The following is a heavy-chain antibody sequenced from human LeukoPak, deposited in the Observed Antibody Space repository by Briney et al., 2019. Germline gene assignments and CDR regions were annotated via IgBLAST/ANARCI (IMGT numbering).Heavy chain of an antibody. V-gene: IGHV3-48*01. Sequence: PGGSLRLSCAASGFTFGIYAMNWVRQAPGKGLEWVSYISSSSSTIYYADSVKGRFTISRDNAKNSLYLQMNSLRAEDTAVYYCARDYYYYYMDVWGKGTTVTVSS. CDR1: GFTFGIYA. J-gene: IGHJ6*03. CDR3: ARDYYYYYMDV. CDR2: ISSSSSTI.